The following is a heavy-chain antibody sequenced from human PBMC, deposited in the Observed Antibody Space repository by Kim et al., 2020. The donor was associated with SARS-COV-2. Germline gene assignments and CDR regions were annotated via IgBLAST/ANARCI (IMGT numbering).Heavy chain of an antibody. V-gene: IGHV3-74*01. D-gene: IGHD1-7*01. CDR3: ATDPMGLPSPDARAHDC. Sequence: VGGRFTISKDNAKNTLYLQMNSLRAEDTGVYFCATDPMGLPSPDARAHDCWGQGTLVTVSS. J-gene: IGHJ4*02.